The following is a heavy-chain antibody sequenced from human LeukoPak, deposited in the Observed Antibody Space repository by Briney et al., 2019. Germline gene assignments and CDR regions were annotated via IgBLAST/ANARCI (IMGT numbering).Heavy chain of an antibody. D-gene: IGHD6-19*01. V-gene: IGHV3-23*01. CDR1: GFAFSSQA. CDR2: ISDSGSIT. J-gene: IGHJ4*02. Sequence: GGSLRLSCAASGFAFSSQAMGWVRQAPGKGLEWVSVISDSGSITYYADSVKGRFTISRDNSKNTLFLQMSSPRAEDTAVYYCAKDARRTSGWYFSDYWGRGTLVTVSS. CDR3: AKDARRTSGWYFSDY.